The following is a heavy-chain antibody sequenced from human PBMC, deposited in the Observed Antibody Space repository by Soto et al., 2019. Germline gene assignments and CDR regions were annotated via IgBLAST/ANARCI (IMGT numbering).Heavy chain of an antibody. V-gene: IGHV4-34*01. CDR3: AIRYSSSSKYFHH. CDR1: GGSFSDYY. CDR2: ISHSGST. Sequence: QVQLQQWGAGLLKPSDTLSLTCGVYGGSFSDYYWSWIRQPPGKGLEWIGEISHSGSTNYNPSLKSRITISVDTSKNPFSLKLSSVTAADTAVYYCAIRYSSSSKYFHHWGQGTLVTVSS. J-gene: IGHJ1*01. D-gene: IGHD6-13*01.